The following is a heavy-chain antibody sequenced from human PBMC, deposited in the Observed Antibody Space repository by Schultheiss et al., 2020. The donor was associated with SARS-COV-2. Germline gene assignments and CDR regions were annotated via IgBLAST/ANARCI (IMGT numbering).Heavy chain of an antibody. Sequence: ASVKVSCKASGYTFTGYYMHWVRQAPGQGLEWMGWINPNSGGTNYAQKFQGRVTMTRNTSISTAYMELSSLRSEDTAVYYCARGAERITMIVVVRDYGMDVWGQGTTVTVSS. V-gene: IGHV1-2*02. J-gene: IGHJ6*02. CDR1: GYTFTGYY. CDR2: INPNSGGT. D-gene: IGHD3-22*01. CDR3: ARGAERITMIVVVRDYGMDV.